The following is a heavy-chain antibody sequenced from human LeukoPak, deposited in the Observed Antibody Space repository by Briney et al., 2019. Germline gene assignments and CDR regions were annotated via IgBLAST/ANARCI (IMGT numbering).Heavy chain of an antibody. D-gene: IGHD4-17*01. Sequence: ASVKVSCKAPGYTFTGYYMHWVRQAPGQGLEWMGWINPNSGGTNYAQKFQGWVAMTRDTSISTAYMELSRLRSDDTAVYYCARDRGATVTTYYFDYWGQGTLVTVSS. CDR3: ARDRGATVTTYYFDY. CDR2: INPNSGGT. CDR1: GYTFTGYY. J-gene: IGHJ4*02. V-gene: IGHV1-2*04.